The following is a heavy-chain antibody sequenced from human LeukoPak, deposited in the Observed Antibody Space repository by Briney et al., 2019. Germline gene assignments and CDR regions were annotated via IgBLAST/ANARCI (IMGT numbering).Heavy chain of an antibody. CDR1: GFAFNNYW. V-gene: IGHV3-74*01. Sequence: PGGSLRLSCEASGFAFNNYWIHWVRQAPGKGLVWVSRIRTDGLETSYGDSVKGRFTISRDNAKNSVHLQMNSLRAEDTAVYYCARDVSYGWYYFDYWGQGTLVTVSS. J-gene: IGHJ4*02. CDR3: ARDVSYGWYYFDY. D-gene: IGHD5-18*01. CDR2: IRTDGLET.